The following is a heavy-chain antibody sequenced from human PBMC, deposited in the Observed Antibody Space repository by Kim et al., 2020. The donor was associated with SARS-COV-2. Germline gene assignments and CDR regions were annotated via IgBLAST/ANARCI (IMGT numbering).Heavy chain of an antibody. Sequence: SGPTLVNPTQTLTLTCTFSGFSLATFGVGVGWIRQPPGKALEWLALVYWDDDKRYSPSLKSRLTVAKGTSENQVVLTLSNMDPVDTATYYCAHRVHPGNAFDVWGQGAMVTVSS. CDR1: GFSLATFGVG. V-gene: IGHV2-5*02. CDR2: VYWDDDK. D-gene: IGHD4-4*01. CDR3: AHRVHPGNAFDV. J-gene: IGHJ3*01.